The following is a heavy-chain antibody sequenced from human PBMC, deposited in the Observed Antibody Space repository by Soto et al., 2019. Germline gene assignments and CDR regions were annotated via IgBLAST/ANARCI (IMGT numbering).Heavy chain of an antibody. D-gene: IGHD2-21*02. CDR2: IMPVLGVE. Sequence: QVQLVQSGAEVKKPGSSVKVSCKASGGSFTNYIFTWVRQAPGQGLEWMGRIMPVLGVEYYAQKFQGRVTITADKSTNTAYMELSSLISEDTAVYLCATSPTPGSATASYYGMDLWGLGTTVTVSS. J-gene: IGHJ6*02. V-gene: IGHV1-69*02. CDR1: GGSFTNYI. CDR3: ATSPTPGSATASYYGMDL.